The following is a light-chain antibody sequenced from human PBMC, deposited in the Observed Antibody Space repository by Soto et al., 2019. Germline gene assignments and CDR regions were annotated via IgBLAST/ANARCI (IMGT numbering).Light chain of an antibody. Sequence: AIQMTQSPSSLSASVGDRVTITCRASQGIRNDLDWFQQKPGKAPKLLIYAASNLQSGVPARFSGSGSGTDSTLTISSLQHEDFATYYCLQKYFYPFTLGPGTKVDIK. CDR3: LQKYFYPFT. J-gene: IGKJ3*01. CDR2: AAS. CDR1: QGIRND. V-gene: IGKV1-6*01.